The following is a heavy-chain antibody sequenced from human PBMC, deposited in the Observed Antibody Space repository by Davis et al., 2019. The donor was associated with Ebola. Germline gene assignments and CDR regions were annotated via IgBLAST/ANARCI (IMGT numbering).Heavy chain of an antibody. CDR3: ATAPRVWGTYRNRPYFDY. D-gene: IGHD3-16*02. J-gene: IGHJ4*02. Sequence: ASVKVSCKASGYTFTSYDINWVRRATGQGLEWMGWMNPNSANAGYAQKFQGRVTMTEDTSTDTAYMELSSLRSEDTAVYYCATAPRVWGTYRNRPYFDYWGQGTLVTVSS. CDR1: GYTFTSYD. CDR2: MNPNSANA. V-gene: IGHV1-8*01.